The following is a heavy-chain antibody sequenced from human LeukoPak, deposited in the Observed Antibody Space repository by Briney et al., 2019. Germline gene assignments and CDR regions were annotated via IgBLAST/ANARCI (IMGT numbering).Heavy chain of an antibody. J-gene: IGHJ4*02. CDR1: GYTFTSYG. V-gene: IGHV1-18*01. D-gene: IGHD6-19*01. CDR3: AGLSGWDDFDY. CDR2: ISAYNGNT. Sequence: GASVKVSCKASGYTFTSYGISWVRQAPGQGLEWMGWISAYNGNTNYAQKFQGRVTMTRDTSISTAYMELSRLRSDDTAVYYCAGLSGWDDFDYWGQGTLVTVSS.